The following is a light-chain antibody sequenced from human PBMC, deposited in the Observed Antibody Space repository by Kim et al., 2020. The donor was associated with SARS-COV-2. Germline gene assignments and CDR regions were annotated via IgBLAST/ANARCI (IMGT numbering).Light chain of an antibody. CDR3: QQTYSSSMYT. J-gene: IGKJ2*01. Sequence: DIQMTQSPLSLSASAGDRVTITCRASQSISGYVNWYQQKPGKAPKLLIYGVSKLQSGVPSRFSGSGSGTGFSLTISILHPEDVATYYCQQTYSSSMYTFGQGTKLEI. V-gene: IGKV1-39*01. CDR1: QSISGY. CDR2: GVS.